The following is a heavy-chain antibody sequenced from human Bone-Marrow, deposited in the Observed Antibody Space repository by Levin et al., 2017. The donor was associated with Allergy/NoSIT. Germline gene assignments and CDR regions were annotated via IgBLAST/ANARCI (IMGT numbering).Heavy chain of an antibody. V-gene: IGHV3-49*04. D-gene: IGHD2-2*01. CDR3: TRDCSSTSCLSPRLDY. CDR1: GFTFGDYA. Sequence: PGGSLRLSCTASGFTFGDYAMSWVRQAPGKGLEWVGFIRSKAYGGTTEYAASVKGRFTISRDDSKSIAYLQMNSLKTEDTAVYYCTRDCSSTSCLSPRLDYWGQGTLVTVSS. CDR2: IRSKAYGGTT. J-gene: IGHJ4*02.